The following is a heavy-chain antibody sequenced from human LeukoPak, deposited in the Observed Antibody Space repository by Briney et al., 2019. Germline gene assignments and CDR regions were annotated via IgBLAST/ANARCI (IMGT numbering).Heavy chain of an antibody. D-gene: IGHD4/OR15-4a*01. V-gene: IGHV3-7*01. CDR3: ARDTLGEGEDANYAVYYFDY. CDR1: GFTFSSYS. CDR2: IKQDGNEK. J-gene: IGHJ4*02. Sequence: GGSLRLSCAASGFTFSSYSMNWVRQAPGKGLEWVANIKQDGNEKYYADSVKGRFTISRDNGKNSLDLQMNSLRADDTAVYYCARDTLGEGEDANYAVYYFDYWGQGTVVTVSS.